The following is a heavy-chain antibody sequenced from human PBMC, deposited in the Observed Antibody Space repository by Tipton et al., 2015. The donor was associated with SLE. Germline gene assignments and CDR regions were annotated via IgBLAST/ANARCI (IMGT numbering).Heavy chain of an antibody. V-gene: IGHV4-4*07. CDR2: IYFSGNT. D-gene: IGHD2-2*01. CDR3: ARTLLPAARGAFDL. J-gene: IGHJ3*01. CDR1: GGSISNSY. Sequence: TLSLTCTVSGGSISNSYWSWIRQPAGKGLEWIGRIYFSGNTNYNPPLKSRVSMSVDTAKNQFSLKLTSVTAADTAAYYCARTLLPAARGAFDLWGPGTRVSVSS.